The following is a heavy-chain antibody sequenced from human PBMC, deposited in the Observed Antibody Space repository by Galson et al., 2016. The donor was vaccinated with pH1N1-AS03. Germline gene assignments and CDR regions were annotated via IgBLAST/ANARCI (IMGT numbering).Heavy chain of an antibody. D-gene: IGHD6-13*01. V-gene: IGHV3-64*01. CDR3: VRGDPVSAGGTGCDY. Sequence: SLRLSCAASGFTFSRNAMYWVRQAPGKGLEFVSAISSRGGSTCYANSVKDRFIISRDNSKNVLYLQMGSLRAEDKAVYYCVRGDPVSAGGTGCDYWGQGTLVTVSS. J-gene: IGHJ4*02. CDR2: ISSRGGST. CDR1: GFTFSRNA.